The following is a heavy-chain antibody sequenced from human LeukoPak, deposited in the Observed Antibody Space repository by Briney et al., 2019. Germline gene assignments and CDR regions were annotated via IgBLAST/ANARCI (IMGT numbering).Heavy chain of an antibody. CDR2: ISYDGSKK. J-gene: IGHJ4*02. D-gene: IGHD3-22*01. Sequence: GRSLRLSCAASGFTFSSYGMHWVRQAPGKGLEWVAVISYDGSKKYPDSVKGRFTISRDNSKNTLYLQMNSLRAEDTAVYYCARDHATYYYDSSGYYDYWGQGTLVTVSS. V-gene: IGHV3-30*03. CDR1: GFTFSSYG. CDR3: ARDHATYYYDSSGYYDY.